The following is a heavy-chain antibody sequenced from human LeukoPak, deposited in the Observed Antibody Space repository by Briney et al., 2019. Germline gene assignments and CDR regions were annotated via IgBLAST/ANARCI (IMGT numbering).Heavy chain of an antibody. CDR2: MSYDESKN. J-gene: IGHJ4*02. D-gene: IGHD4-17*01. Sequence: PGGSLRLSCAASGFTFSSYAMHWVRQAPGKGLEWVAVMSYDESKNKYLDSVEGRFTLSRDSSKNTVYLQMNSLRDEDTAVYYCAKDEGPICLYGDCPFDYWGQGNMVTVSS. CDR1: GFTFSSYA. V-gene: IGHV3-30*04. CDR3: AKDEGPICLYGDCPFDY.